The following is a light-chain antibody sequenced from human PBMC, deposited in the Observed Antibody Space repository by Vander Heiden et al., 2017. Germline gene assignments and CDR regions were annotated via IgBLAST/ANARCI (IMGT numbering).Light chain of an antibody. Sequence: DIVMPQSPDSLAVSLGERATINCKSSQSVLYSSNNKNYLAWYQQKPGQPPKLLIYWASTRESGVPDRFSGSGSGTDFTLTISSLQAEDVAVYYCQQYYSFGQGTKVEIK. CDR2: WAS. CDR1: QSVLYSSNNKNY. V-gene: IGKV4-1*01. J-gene: IGKJ1*01. CDR3: QQYYS.